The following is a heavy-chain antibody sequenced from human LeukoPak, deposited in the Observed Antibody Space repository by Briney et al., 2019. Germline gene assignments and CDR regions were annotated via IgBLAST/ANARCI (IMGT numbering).Heavy chain of an antibody. CDR1: GFTFRDYR. CDR2: ISGSSYTM. D-gene: IGHD1-26*01. V-gene: IGHV3-48*02. J-gene: IGHJ4*02. Sequence: PGGPLRLSCAASGFTFRDYRMNWVRQATGKGLEWVSSISGSSYTMYYTDSVKGRFSISRDNAKSSLFLQMNSLRDDDTATYYCARSLGSPARFDYWGRGTLVTVSS. CDR3: ARSLGSPARFDY.